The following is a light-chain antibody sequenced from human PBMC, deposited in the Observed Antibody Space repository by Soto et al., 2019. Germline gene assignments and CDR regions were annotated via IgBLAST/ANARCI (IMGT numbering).Light chain of an antibody. CDR3: QQSYSTLSIT. CDR2: AAS. J-gene: IGKJ5*01. Sequence: DIQMTQSPSSLSASVGDRVTITCRASESISRHLNLYQQKPGKAPKLLIYAASSLQNGVPSRFSGSGSGTDFTLTISNLQPEDFATYYCQQSYSTLSITFGQGTRLEIK. CDR1: ESISRH. V-gene: IGKV1-39*01.